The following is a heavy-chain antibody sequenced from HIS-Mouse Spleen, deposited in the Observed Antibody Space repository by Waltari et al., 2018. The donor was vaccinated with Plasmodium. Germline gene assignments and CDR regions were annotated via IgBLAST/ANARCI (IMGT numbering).Heavy chain of an antibody. J-gene: IGHJ6*02. D-gene: IGHD6-6*01. V-gene: IGHV2-70*15. CDR3: ARTTYSSSSAKYYYYGMDV. CDR2: IDWEDDK. CDR1: GFSLSTSGMC. Sequence: QVTLRESGPALVKPTQTLTLTCTFSGFSLSTSGMCVSWIRQPPGKALVWLARIDWEDDKYYSTDLKTRLTISKETSKNQVVLTMTNMDPVDTATYYCARTTYSSSSAKYYYYGMDVWGQGTTVTVSS.